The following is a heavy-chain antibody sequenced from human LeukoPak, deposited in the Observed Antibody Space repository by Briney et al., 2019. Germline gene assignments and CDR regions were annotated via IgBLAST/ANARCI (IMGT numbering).Heavy chain of an antibody. V-gene: IGHV3-30*03. D-gene: IGHD4-17*01. Sequence: PGRSLRLSCAASGFTFSSYGMNWVRQAPGKGLEWVALISYDGSNKYYGDSVKGRFTISRDNSKNTLNLQMNSLRAEDTAVYYCARGQTTVTNWGQGTLVTVSS. J-gene: IGHJ4*02. CDR2: ISYDGSNK. CDR1: GFTFSSYG. CDR3: ARGQTTVTN.